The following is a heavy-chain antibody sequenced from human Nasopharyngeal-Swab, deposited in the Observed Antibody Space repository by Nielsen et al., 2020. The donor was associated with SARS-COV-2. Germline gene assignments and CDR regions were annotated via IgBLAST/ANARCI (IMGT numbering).Heavy chain of an antibody. Sequence: GGSLRLSCAASGFTFSSNYMSWVRQAPGKGLEWFSVIYSGGGTYYADSVKGRFTISRDNSKNTLYLQMNSLRAEDTAVYYCARDGMRYCSGGSCPIGAFDIWGQGTMVTVSS. CDR1: GFTFSSNY. CDR2: IYSGGGT. D-gene: IGHD2-15*01. V-gene: IGHV3-53*01. J-gene: IGHJ3*02. CDR3: ARDGMRYCSGGSCPIGAFDI.